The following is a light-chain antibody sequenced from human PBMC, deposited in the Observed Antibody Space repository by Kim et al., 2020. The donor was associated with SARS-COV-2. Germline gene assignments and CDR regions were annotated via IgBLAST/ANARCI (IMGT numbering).Light chain of an antibody. CDR1: QDMSSA. Sequence: SASVGDSVTITCRESQDMSSALAWYQQKPGKASKLLIYDASSLESGLTSMFSDSGSGTDFTLTISSLQPEDFATYFCQQFNNYPSTFGQGTELEI. CDR2: DAS. CDR3: QQFNNYPST. V-gene: IGKV1D-13*01. J-gene: IGKJ2*01.